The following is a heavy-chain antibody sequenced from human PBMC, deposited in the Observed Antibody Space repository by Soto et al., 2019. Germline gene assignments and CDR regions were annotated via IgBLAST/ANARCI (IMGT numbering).Heavy chain of an antibody. CDR1: GFTFDNAL. J-gene: IGHJ4*02. CDR3: TTAENYYDSSSFDY. Sequence: GGSVRLYCVGSGFTFDNALRNWVREAPGKGLEWVGRIKSKTDGGTTDYAALVKGRFTISRDDSKTTLYLQMNGLKTEDTAVYYCTTAENYYDSSSFDYWGQGTLVTVSS. D-gene: IGHD3-22*01. CDR2: IKSKTDGGTT. V-gene: IGHV3-15*01.